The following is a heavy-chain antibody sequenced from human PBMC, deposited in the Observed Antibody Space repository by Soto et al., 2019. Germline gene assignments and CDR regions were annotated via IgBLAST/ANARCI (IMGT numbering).Heavy chain of an antibody. J-gene: IGHJ4*02. CDR1: GGSISSSSYY. CDR2: IYYSGST. V-gene: IGHV4-39*01. CDR3: ARTGSGSLDY. D-gene: IGHD3-10*01. Sequence: PSETLSLTCTVSGGSISSSSYYWGWIRQPPGKGLEWIGSIYYSGSTYYNPSLKSRVTISVDTSKNQFSLKLSSVTAADTAVYYCARTGSGSLDYWGQGTLVTVSS.